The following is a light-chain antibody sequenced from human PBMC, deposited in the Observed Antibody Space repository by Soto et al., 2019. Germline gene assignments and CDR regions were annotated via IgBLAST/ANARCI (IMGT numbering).Light chain of an antibody. CDR1: SSNIGAGYD. J-gene: IGLJ2*01. Sequence: QSVLPPPPSVSGAPGQRVTISCTGSSSNIGAGYDVHWYQQLPGTAPKLLIYGNSNRPSGVPDRFSGSKSGTSASLAITGRQAEDEADYYCQSYDSSLSGSGVVFGGGTKLTVL. V-gene: IGLV1-40*01. CDR3: QSYDSSLSGSGVV. CDR2: GNS.